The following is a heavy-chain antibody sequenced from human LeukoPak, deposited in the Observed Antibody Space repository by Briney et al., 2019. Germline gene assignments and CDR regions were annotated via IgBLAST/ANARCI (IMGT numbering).Heavy chain of an antibody. J-gene: IGHJ4*02. CDR2: VSGADGTT. D-gene: IGHD2-2*01. CDR1: GFTFSPYG. CDR3: ARVIEEWLVPAAVDY. Sequence: GGSLSLSCAASGFTFSPYGMSWVRQSQRKGLEWVSGVSGADGTTYYADSVKGRFTISRDNSKNTLYLQMNSLRAEDTAVYYCARVIEEWLVPAAVDYWGQGTLVTVSS. V-gene: IGHV3-23*01.